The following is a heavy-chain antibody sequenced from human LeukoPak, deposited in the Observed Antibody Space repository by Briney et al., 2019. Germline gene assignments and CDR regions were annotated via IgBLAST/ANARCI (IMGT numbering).Heavy chain of an antibody. CDR1: GVSISTSTHY. CDR2: MFYRGTT. CDR3: VRQGGWGGAASLIEF. D-gene: IGHD2-15*01. J-gene: IGHJ4*02. V-gene: IGHV4-39*01. Sequence: SETLSLTCTVSGVSISTSTHYWAWIRQPPGRGLEWIASMFYRGTTYYNASLRSRVTLSVDTSMNQFSLKLSSLTASDTATFYCVRQGGWGGAASLIEFWGQGTLVTVSS.